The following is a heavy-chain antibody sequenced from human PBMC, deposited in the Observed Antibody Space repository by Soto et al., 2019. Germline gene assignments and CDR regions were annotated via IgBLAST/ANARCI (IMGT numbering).Heavy chain of an antibody. CDR3: ARGCCSGGSCSRSSYYYGMDV. V-gene: IGHV1-46*01. CDR1: GYTFTSYY. Sequence: ASVKVSCKASGYTFTSYYMHWVRQAPRQGLEWMGIINPSGGSTSYAQKFQGRVTMTRDTSTSRVYRELSRVRADDTALYYCARGCCSGGSCSRSSYYYGMDVWGQGTTVTVSS. D-gene: IGHD2-15*01. J-gene: IGHJ6*01. CDR2: INPSGGST.